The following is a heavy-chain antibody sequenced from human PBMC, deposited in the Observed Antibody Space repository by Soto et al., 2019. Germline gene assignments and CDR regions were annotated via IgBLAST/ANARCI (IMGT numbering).Heavy chain of an antibody. D-gene: IGHD6-6*01. Sequence: PGESLKISCKGSGYSFTSYWISWVRQMPGKGLEWMGRIDPSDSYTNYSPSFQGHVTISADKSISTAYLQWSSLKASDTAMYYCARRIQLVRQRNYYCGMDVCGQGTTVTVSS. V-gene: IGHV5-10-1*01. CDR2: IDPSDSYT. J-gene: IGHJ6*02. CDR3: ARRIQLVRQRNYYCGMDV. CDR1: GYSFTSYW.